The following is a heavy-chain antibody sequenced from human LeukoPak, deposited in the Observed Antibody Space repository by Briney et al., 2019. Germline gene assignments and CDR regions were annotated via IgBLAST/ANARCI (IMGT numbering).Heavy chain of an antibody. J-gene: IGHJ4*02. CDR2: ISYDGSNK. CDR1: GFTFSSYA. Sequence: GGSLRLSCAASGFTFSSYAMHWVRQAPGKGLEWVAVISYDGSNKYYADSVKGRFTISRDNSKNTLYLQMNSLRAEDTAVYYCAKDDVWGSYRYPSGTTDGGQGTLVTVSS. CDR3: AKDDVWGSYRYPSGTTD. D-gene: IGHD3-16*02. V-gene: IGHV3-30*04.